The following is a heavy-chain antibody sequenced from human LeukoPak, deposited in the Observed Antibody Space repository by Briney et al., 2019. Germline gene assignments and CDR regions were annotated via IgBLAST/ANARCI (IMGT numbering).Heavy chain of an antibody. CDR1: GGSFSGYY. J-gene: IGHJ1*01. CDR2: INHSGST. Sequence: PSETLSLTCGVSGGSFSGYYWNWIRQSPGKGLEWIGEINHSGSTNYNPSLKSRVTMSLDTSKNQFSLKLSSVTAADTAVYYCARAYGGNSQYFQHWGQGTLVTVSS. CDR3: ARAYGGNSQYFQH. D-gene: IGHD4-23*01. V-gene: IGHV4-34*01.